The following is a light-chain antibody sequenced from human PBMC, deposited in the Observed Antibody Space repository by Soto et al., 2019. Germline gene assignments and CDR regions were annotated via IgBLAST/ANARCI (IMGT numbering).Light chain of an antibody. V-gene: IGKV3-15*01. CDR3: QYYGSSSWT. CDR1: QSVTSN. J-gene: IGKJ1*01. CDR2: GAT. Sequence: EIVMTHSPATLSVSPGERATLSCSASQSVTSNLAWYQQKPGQAPRLLIYGATTRAPGIPPRFSGSGSGTDFTLTISRLEPDDFAVYYCQYYGSSSWTFGQGTKVDIK.